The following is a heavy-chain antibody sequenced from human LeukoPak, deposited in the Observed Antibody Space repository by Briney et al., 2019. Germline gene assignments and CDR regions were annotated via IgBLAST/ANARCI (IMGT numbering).Heavy chain of an antibody. V-gene: IGHV4-39*01. CDR3: ASEIRTYYYGSGSHPETNWFDT. Sequence: SETLSLTCTVSGGSISDRSYYWAWTRQPPGKGLEWIGSDDYSGATYYNPSLKSRVTISVDTSKNQMSLKLYSVTAADSAVYYCASEIRTYYYGSGSHPETNWFDTWGQGTPVTVSS. CDR2: DDYSGAT. CDR1: GGSISDRSYY. D-gene: IGHD3-10*01. J-gene: IGHJ5*02.